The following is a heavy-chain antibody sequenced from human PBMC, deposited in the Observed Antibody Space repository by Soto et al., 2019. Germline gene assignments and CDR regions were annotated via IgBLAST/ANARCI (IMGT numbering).Heavy chain of an antibody. CDR2: IRSNIYDGTT. D-gene: IGHD2-15*01. CDR1: GFTFRDYA. Sequence: EVQLVESGGGLVKPGRSPRLSCIASGFTFRDYAISWFRQAPGKGLQWVSFIRSNIYDGTTEYAASVKGRFTISRDDSKSIAYLQMNSLKTEDTGVYYCTRVSPDCSDGSCYPPNWGQGTLVTVSS. CDR3: TRVSPDCSDGSCYPPN. J-gene: IGHJ4*02. V-gene: IGHV3-49*05.